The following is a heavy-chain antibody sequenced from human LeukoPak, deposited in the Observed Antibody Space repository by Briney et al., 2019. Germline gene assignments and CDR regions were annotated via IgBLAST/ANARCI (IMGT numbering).Heavy chain of an antibody. CDR3: ARESGGYDGTYYFDY. Sequence: GGSLRLSCAASGFTFSSYSMNWVRQAPGKGLEWVSHITASGTAMFYADSVKGRFTISRDNSKNTLYLQMNSLRAEDTAVYYCARESGGYDGTYYFDYWGQGTLVTVSS. J-gene: IGHJ4*02. CDR1: GFTFSSYS. CDR2: ITASGTAM. V-gene: IGHV3-48*01. D-gene: IGHD5-12*01.